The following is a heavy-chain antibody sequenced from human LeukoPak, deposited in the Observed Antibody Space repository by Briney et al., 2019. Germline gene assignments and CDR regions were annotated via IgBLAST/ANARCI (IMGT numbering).Heavy chain of an antibody. CDR3: ARDVLRAFDI. Sequence: PSETLSLTCTVSGGSISSYYWSWIRQPPGKGLEWIGYIYYSGSTNYNPSLKSRVTISVDTSKNQFSLKLSSVTAADTAVYYCARDVLRAFDIWGQGTMVTVSS. J-gene: IGHJ3*02. V-gene: IGHV4-59*12. D-gene: IGHD3-10*01. CDR1: GGSISSYY. CDR2: IYYSGST.